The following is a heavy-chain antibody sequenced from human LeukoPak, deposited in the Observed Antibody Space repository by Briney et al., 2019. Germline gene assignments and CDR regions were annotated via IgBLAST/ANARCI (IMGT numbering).Heavy chain of an antibody. CDR3: ARDYCSSTSCPAYYFDY. CDR1: GYTFTIYY. CDR2: INPSGGST. J-gene: IGHJ4*02. Sequence: GASVKVSCKASGYTFTIYYMHWVREAPGQGLEWMGIINPSGGSTSYAQKFQGRVTMTRDTSTSTVYMELSSLRSEDTAVYYCARDYCSSTSCPAYYFDYWRERTLVTVSS. D-gene: IGHD2-2*01. V-gene: IGHV1-46*01.